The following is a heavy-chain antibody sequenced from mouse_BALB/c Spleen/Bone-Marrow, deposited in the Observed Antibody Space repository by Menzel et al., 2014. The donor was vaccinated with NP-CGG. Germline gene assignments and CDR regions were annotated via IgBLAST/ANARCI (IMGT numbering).Heavy chain of an antibody. CDR1: GYTFTSYW. CDR3: ARRTTTVVATDY. CDR2: INPSNGRT. J-gene: IGHJ2*01. V-gene: IGHV1S81*02. D-gene: IGHD1-1*01. Sequence: QLQESGAELVKPGASVKLSCKASGYTFTSYWMHWVKQRPGQGLEWIGEINPSNGRTNYNEKFKSKATLTVDKSSSTAYMQLSSLTSEDSAVYYCARRTTTVVATDYWGQGTTLTVSS.